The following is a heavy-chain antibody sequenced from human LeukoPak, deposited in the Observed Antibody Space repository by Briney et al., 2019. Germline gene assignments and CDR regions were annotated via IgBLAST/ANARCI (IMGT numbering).Heavy chain of an antibody. V-gene: IGHV4-34*01. J-gene: IGHJ4*02. D-gene: IGHD3-22*01. Sequence: PSETLSLTCAVYGGSFSGYYWSWIRQPPGKGLEWIGEINHSGSTNYNPSLKSRVTISVDTSKNQFSLKLSSVTAADTAVYYCARKYYYDSSGYIPFDYWGQGTLVTVSS. CDR1: GGSFSGYY. CDR2: INHSGST. CDR3: ARKYYYDSSGYIPFDY.